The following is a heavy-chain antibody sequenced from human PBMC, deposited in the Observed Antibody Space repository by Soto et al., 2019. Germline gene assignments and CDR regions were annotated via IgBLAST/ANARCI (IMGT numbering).Heavy chain of an antibody. J-gene: IGHJ6*02. CDR2: IIPIFGTA. V-gene: IGHV1-69*13. Sequence: ASVKVSCKASGGTFSSYAISWVRQAPGQGLEWMGGIIPIFGTANYAQRFQGRVTITADESTSTAYMELSSLRSEDTAVYYCSTVTTNYYYGMDVWGQGTTVTVSS. CDR1: GGTFSSYA. D-gene: IGHD4-17*01. CDR3: STVTTNYYYGMDV.